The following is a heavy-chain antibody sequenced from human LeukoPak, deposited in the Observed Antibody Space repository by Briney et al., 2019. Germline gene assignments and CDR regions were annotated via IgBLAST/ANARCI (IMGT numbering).Heavy chain of an antibody. D-gene: IGHD2-2*01. CDR3: AKGFKPPVKFVVVPAAMV. J-gene: IGHJ4*02. V-gene: IGHV3-7*01. CDR2: IKQDGSEK. Sequence: GGSLRLSCAASGFTFSSYWMSWVRQAPGKGLEWVANIKQDGSEKYYVDSVKGRFTISRDNAKNSLYLQMNSLRAEDTAVYYCAKGFKPPVKFVVVPAAMVWGQGTLVTVSS. CDR1: GFTFSSYW.